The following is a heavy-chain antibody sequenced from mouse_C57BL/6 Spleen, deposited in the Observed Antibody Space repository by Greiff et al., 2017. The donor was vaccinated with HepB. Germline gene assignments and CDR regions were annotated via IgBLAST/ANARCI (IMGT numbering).Heavy chain of an antibody. J-gene: IGHJ2*02. D-gene: IGHD1-1*01. CDR1: GYSFTGYY. CDR2: IDPYNGFT. CDR3: ARGTRVDPLDY. V-gene: IGHV1-31*01. Sequence: VQLQQSGPELVKPGASVKLSCKASGYSFTGYYMHWVKQSHGHILDWIGYIDPYNGFTNYNQKFKGKATLTVDKSSSTAYMELRSLTSEDSAVYYCARGTRVDPLDYWGQGTSLTVSS.